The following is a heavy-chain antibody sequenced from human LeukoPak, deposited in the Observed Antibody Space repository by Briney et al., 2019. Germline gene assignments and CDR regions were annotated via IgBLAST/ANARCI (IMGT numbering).Heavy chain of an antibody. Sequence: GGSLGLSCAASGFTFSSYAMSWVRQAPGKGLEWVSAISGSGGSTYYADSVKGRFTISRDNSKNTLYLQMNSLRAEDTAVYYCAKVGWQQLVREDDYWGQGTLVTVSS. V-gene: IGHV3-23*01. D-gene: IGHD6-13*01. CDR1: GFTFSSYA. CDR2: ISGSGGST. CDR3: AKVGWQQLVREDDY. J-gene: IGHJ4*02.